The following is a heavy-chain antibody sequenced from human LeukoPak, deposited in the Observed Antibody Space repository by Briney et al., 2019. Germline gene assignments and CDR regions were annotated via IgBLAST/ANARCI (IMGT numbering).Heavy chain of an antibody. V-gene: IGHV3-7*01. CDR3: ARSLYTIPGDFDY. Sequence: PGGSLRLSCAASGFTFDRYWMSWVRQAPGKGLEWVANIKRDEGEKYYVDSVRGRFTISRDNAKNSLYLQMNSLRAEDTALYYCARSLYTIPGDFDYRGRGTLVTVSS. J-gene: IGHJ4*02. D-gene: IGHD2-8*01. CDR2: IKRDEGEK. CDR1: GFTFDRYW.